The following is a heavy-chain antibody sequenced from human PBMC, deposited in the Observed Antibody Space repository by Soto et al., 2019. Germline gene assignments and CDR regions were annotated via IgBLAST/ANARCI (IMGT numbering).Heavy chain of an antibody. CDR2: IYANDTT. CDR3: ARGHYLLHFVYAMDV. CDR1: GFGVTMNY. Sequence: EVQLVETGGGLIQPGGSLRLSCAASGFGVTMNYMTWVRQAPGKGLEWVSVIYANDTTHYADSVKGRFTISSDHAKNTAYLQMNSLRVEDTAVYYCARGHYLLHFVYAMDVWGQGTTVTVSS. D-gene: IGHD2-21*01. V-gene: IGHV3-53*02. J-gene: IGHJ6*02.